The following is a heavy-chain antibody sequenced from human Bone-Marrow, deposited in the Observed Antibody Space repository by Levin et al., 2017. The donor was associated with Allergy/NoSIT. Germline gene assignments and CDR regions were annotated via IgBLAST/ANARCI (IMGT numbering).Heavy chain of an antibody. J-gene: IGHJ4*02. Sequence: GGSLRLSCAASGFTFDDYAMHWVRQAPGKGLEWVSGISWNSGSIGYADSVKGRFTISRDNAKNSLYLQMNSLRAEDTALYYCAKDHYSSGWVPSGYWGQGTLVTVSS. V-gene: IGHV3-9*01. CDR3: AKDHYSSGWVPSGY. D-gene: IGHD6-19*01. CDR1: GFTFDDYA. CDR2: ISWNSGSI.